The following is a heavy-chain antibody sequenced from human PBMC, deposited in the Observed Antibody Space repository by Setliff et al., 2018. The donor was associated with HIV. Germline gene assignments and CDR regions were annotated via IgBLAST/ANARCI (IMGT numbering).Heavy chain of an antibody. CDR1: GASVNTYY. CDR3: ARGSAAGTGLPPRDS. J-gene: IGHJ5*01. D-gene: IGHD1-1*01. Sequence: SETLSLTCSVSGASVNTYYWSWVRQPPGKPLEWIGYIYNGGNTNFNPSLESRVSMSLDTSKNQFSLKLTSVTAADTAAYFCARGSAAGTGLPPRDSWGQGILVTVSS. CDR2: IYNGGNT. V-gene: IGHV4-59*02.